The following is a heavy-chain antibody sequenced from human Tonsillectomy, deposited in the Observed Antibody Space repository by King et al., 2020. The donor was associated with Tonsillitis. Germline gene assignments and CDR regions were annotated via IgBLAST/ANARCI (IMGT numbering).Heavy chain of an antibody. CDR3: AKDFGSGTYYYYYMDV. D-gene: IGHD3-3*01. CDR1: GFTFSSYG. V-gene: IGHV3-30*18. Sequence: VQLVESGGGVVQPGRSLRLSCAASGFTFSSYGMHWVRQAPGKGLEWVEVISNDGSKKYYGDSVKGRVTISRDNSKNTLYLKRNSLRAEDTAVFYCAKDFGSGTYYYYYMDVWGKGTTVTVSS. CDR2: ISNDGSKK. J-gene: IGHJ6*03.